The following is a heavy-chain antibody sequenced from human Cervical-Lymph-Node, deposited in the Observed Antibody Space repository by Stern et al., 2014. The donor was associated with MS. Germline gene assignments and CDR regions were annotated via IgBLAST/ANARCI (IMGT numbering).Heavy chain of an antibody. D-gene: IGHD3-3*01. CDR3: AKDSHDFWIGYSSDYGIDV. CDR2: INPISGGT. J-gene: IGHJ6*02. V-gene: IGHV1-2*06. CDR1: GYTFTGYY. Sequence: QVQLVQSGAEVKKPGASVKVSCKASGYTFTGYYMHWVRQAPGQGLEWMGRINPISGGTNYAQNFQGRVPMIRDTPISTAYMERSRLTSDDTAVYYCAKDSHDFWIGYSSDYGIDVWGQGTTFTVSS.